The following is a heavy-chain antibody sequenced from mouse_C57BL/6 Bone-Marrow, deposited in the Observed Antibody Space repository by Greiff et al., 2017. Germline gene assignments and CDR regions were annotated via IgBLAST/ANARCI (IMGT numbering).Heavy chain of an antibody. V-gene: IGHV14-1*01. Sequence: VQLQQSGAELVRPGASVKLSCTASGFNIKDYYMHWVKQRPEQGLEWIGRIDPEDGDTEYAPKFQGKATMTADPSSNTAYLQLRSLTSEDTAVYYCTTNYWSFDVWGTGTTVTVSS. CDR2: IDPEDGDT. CDR1: GFNIKDYY. CDR3: TTNYWSFDV. J-gene: IGHJ1*03.